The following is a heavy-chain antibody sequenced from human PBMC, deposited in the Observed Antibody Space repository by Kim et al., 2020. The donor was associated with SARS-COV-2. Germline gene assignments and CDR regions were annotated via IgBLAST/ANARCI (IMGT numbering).Heavy chain of an antibody. CDR3: TTGGVGATFDYSYGMEV. V-gene: IGHV3-15*01. CDR2: IKSKTDGRTT. D-gene: IGHD1-26*01. J-gene: IGHJ6*04. CDR1: GFTFSNSW. Sequence: GGSLRLSCAASGFTFSNSWMSWVRQAPGKGLEWVGRIKSKTDGRTTDYAAPVKGRFTISRDDSTNTLYLQMNSLKTEDTSVYDCTTGGVGATFDYSYGMEVWGEGTTVTVSS.